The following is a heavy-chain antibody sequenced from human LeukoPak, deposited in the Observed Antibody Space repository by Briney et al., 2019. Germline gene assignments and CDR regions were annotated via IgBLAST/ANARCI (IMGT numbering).Heavy chain of an antibody. CDR3: ARSVSIY. CDR2: INHSVST. J-gene: IGHJ4*02. Sequence: LEPLSLTCPVYGGPFSGYYWSWIRQPPGKGLEWIGEINHSVSTNYNPSLKSRVTISVDTSKNQFSLKLSSVTAADTAVYYCARSVSIYWGQGTLVSVSS. CDR1: GGPFSGYY. V-gene: IGHV4-34*01.